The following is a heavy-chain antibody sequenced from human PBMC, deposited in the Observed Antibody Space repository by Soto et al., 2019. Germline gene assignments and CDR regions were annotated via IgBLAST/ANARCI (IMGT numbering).Heavy chain of an antibody. CDR2: ISGSGGST. CDR3: AKDHPLRFWTFDP. CDR1: GFSFSSYA. V-gene: IGHV3-23*01. Sequence: EVQLLESGGGLVQPGGSLRLSCAACGFSFSSYAMSWIRQAPGKGLEWVSAISGSGGSTYYADSVKGRFTISRDNSKNTLYLQMNSLRAEDTAVYYCAKDHPLRFWTFDPWGQGTLVTVSS. D-gene: IGHD3-3*01. J-gene: IGHJ5*02.